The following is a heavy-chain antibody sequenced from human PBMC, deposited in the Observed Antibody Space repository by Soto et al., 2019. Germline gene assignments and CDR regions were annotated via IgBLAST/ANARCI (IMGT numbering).Heavy chain of an antibody. J-gene: IGHJ4*02. D-gene: IGHD3-10*01. CDR3: AREVQVHTPAFVY. CDR2: ISPMFGAA. V-gene: IGHV1-69*19. CDR1: GGTFNTYA. Sequence: QVQLVQSGAEMKKPGSSVKVSCQSSGGTFNTYAMNWVRQAPGQGPEWMGDISPMFGAANYAPKFQGRVTITAADSTVTSYMQLSSLTSEDTALYFCAREVQVHTPAFVYWGQGTLVTVSS.